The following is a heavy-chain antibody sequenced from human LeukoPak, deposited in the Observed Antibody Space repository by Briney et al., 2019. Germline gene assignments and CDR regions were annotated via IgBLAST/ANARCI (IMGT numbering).Heavy chain of an antibody. CDR1: GFTFSTYA. D-gene: IGHD5-12*01. Sequence: GTSLRLSCAGSGFTFSTYAMHWVRQAPGKGLEWVALFSYDGSTQRYADSVKGRFTISRDNSKNSLYLQMNSLRTEDTAVYYCAKAKDGFSGYDSLFDYWGHGTLVTASS. V-gene: IGHV3-30-3*01. J-gene: IGHJ4*01. CDR2: FSYDGSTQ. CDR3: AKAKDGFSGYDSLFDY.